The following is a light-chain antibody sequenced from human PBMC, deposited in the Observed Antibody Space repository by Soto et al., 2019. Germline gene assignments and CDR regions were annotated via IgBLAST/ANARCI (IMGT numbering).Light chain of an antibody. V-gene: IGLV1-44*01. CDR2: TNF. J-gene: IGLJ3*02. CDR1: SSNIGSNT. CDR3: ATWDDPLNGWV. Sequence: QSVLTQPPSASGTPGQSITISCSGGSSNIGSNTVNWYQQIPGTAPKLLIYTNFRRPSGVPDRFSGSKSVTSASLAISGPQSEDETDYYCATWDDPLNGWVFGGGTKLTVL.